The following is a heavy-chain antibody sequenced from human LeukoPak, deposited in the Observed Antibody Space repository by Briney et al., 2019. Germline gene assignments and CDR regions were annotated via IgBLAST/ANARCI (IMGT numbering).Heavy chain of an antibody. D-gene: IGHD6-19*01. CDR1: GYTFTSYD. CDR3: ARGGYSSGYKFGPQLVDY. J-gene: IGHJ4*02. CDR2: MNPNSGNT. V-gene: IGHV1-8*01. Sequence: RASVKVSCKASGYTFTSYDINWVRQATGQGLEWMGWMNPNSGNTGYAQKFQGWVTMTRDTSISTAYMELSRLRSDDTAVYYCARGGYSSGYKFGPQLVDYWGQGTLVTVSS.